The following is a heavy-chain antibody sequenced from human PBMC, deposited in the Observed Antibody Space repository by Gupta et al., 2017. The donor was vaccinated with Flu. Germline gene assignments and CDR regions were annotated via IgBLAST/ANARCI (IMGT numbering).Heavy chain of an antibody. D-gene: IGHD2-2*02. CDR3: ARDQGYKVYYYMDV. Sequence: SNYWMSWVRQAPGKGLEWVANINQDGNEKYYVDSVKGRFTISRDNAKNSLYLQMSSLRAEDTAVYSCARDQGYKVYYYMDVWGKGTTVTVSS. J-gene: IGHJ6*03. CDR2: INQDGNEK. V-gene: IGHV3-7*01. CDR1: SNYW.